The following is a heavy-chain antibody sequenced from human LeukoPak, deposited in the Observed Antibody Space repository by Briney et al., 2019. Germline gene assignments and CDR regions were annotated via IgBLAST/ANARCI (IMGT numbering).Heavy chain of an antibody. CDR2: INSDGSST. CDR3: ARFNYDSKYYDY. J-gene: IGHJ4*02. Sequence: GGSLRLSCVASSFTFSDYWMHWVRQAPGKGLVWVSRINSDGSSTNYADSVKGRFTISRDNAKNTLYLQMKSLRAEDTAVYYCARFNYDSKYYDYWGQGTLVTVSS. D-gene: IGHD3-16*01. V-gene: IGHV3-74*01. CDR1: SFTFSDYW.